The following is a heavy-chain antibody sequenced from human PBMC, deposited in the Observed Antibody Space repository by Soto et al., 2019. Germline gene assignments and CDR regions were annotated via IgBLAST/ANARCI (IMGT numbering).Heavy chain of an antibody. Sequence: EVQLVESGGGLVQPGGSLKLSCAASGFTFSDSAMHWVRQASGKGLEWVGRIKTKPNNYATAYGASVQGRFTISRDDSKSTAYLQMNSLKTEDTALYYCTRSPDAECGAGSCRNWFDPWGQGILVTVSS. CDR3: TRSPDAECGAGSCRNWFDP. J-gene: IGHJ5*02. D-gene: IGHD2-15*01. CDR1: GFTFSDSA. CDR2: IKTKPNNYAT. V-gene: IGHV3-73*01.